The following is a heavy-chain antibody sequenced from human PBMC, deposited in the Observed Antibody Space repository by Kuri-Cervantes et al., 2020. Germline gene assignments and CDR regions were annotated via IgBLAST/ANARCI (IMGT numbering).Heavy chain of an antibody. CDR2: FDPEDGET. Sequence: ASVKVSFKVSGYTLTELSMHWVRQAPGKGLEWMGGFDPEDGETIYAQKFQGRVTMTEDTSTDTAYMELSSLRSEDTAVYYCATPSMVRGVMEYYYYGMDVWGKGTLVTVSS. CDR3: ATPSMVRGVMEYYYYGMDV. V-gene: IGHV1-24*01. CDR1: GYTLTELS. J-gene: IGHJ6*04. D-gene: IGHD3-10*01.